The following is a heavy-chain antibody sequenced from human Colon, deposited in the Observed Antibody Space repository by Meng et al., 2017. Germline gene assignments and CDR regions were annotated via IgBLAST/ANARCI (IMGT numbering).Heavy chain of an antibody. Sequence: EVQLVESGGGLVKPGGSLRLFCAASGFTFSSYSMNWVRQAPGKGVEWVSSISSSSSYADSMKGRFTISRDNAKNSLYLQMNSLRAEDTAVYYCARGRVVVVASPSDYWGQGTLVTVSS. D-gene: IGHD2-15*01. CDR1: GFTFSSYS. V-gene: IGHV3-21*01. CDR2: ISSSSS. CDR3: ARGRVVVVASPSDY. J-gene: IGHJ4*02.